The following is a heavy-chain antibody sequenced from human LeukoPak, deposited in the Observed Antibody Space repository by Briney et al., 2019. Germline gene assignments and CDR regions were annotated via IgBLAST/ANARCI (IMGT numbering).Heavy chain of an antibody. Sequence: GRSLRLSCAASGFTFDDYAMHWVRQAPGKGLEWVSGISWNSGSIGYADSVKGRFTISRDNAKNSLYLQMNSLGAEDMALYYCAKGTTPLSSGWGSGLVDYWGQGTLVTVTS. D-gene: IGHD6-19*01. CDR1: GFTFDDYA. V-gene: IGHV3-9*03. CDR2: ISWNSGSI. CDR3: AKGTTPLSSGWGSGLVDY. J-gene: IGHJ4*02.